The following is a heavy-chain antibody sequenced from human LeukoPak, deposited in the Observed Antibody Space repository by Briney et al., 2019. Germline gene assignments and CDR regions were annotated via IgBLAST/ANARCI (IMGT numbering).Heavy chain of an antibody. J-gene: IGHJ4*02. D-gene: IGHD2-2*01. CDR1: GFIFSSYA. CDR3: AKDREVIVPAAGDY. V-gene: IGHV3-23*01. Sequence: QPGGSLRLSCAASGFIFSSYAMSWVRQAPGKGLEWVAGITGSGGNTYFADSVKGRFTLSRDNSKNTMFLQMNSLRAEDTAICYCAKDREVIVPAAGDYWGQGTLVTVSS. CDR2: ITGSGGNT.